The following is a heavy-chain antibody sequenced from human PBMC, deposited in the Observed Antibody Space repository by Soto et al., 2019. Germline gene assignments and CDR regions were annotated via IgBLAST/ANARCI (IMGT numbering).Heavy chain of an antibody. CDR3: ANWDIVVVPAAIRGGQQPFDY. CDR1: GFTFSSYA. Sequence: GGSLRLSCAASGFTFSSYAMSWVHQAPGKGLEWVSAISGSGGSTYYADSVKGRFTISRDNSKNTLYLQMNSLRAEDTAVYYCANWDIVVVPAAIRGGQQPFDYWGQGTLVTVSS. CDR2: ISGSGGST. D-gene: IGHD2-2*02. J-gene: IGHJ4*02. V-gene: IGHV3-23*01.